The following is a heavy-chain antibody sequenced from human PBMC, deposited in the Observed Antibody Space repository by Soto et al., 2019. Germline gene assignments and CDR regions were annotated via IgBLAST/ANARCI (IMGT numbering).Heavy chain of an antibody. CDR2: ISFDGSHK. D-gene: IGHD1-1*01. J-gene: IGHJ4*02. CDR3: ARDETTVAPFDY. CDR1: GFSFNKSS. V-gene: IGHV3-30-3*01. Sequence: QLVESGGGVVQPGRSLRLSCAASGFSFNKSSMHWVRQVPGKGLEWVAVISFDGSHKYYADSVKGRFTISRDNSKNTLYLQTNSLSGEDTAVYYCARDETTVAPFDYWGQGTLVTVSS.